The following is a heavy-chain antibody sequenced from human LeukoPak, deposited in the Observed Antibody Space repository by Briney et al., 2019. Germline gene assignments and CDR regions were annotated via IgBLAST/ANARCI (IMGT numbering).Heavy chain of an antibody. J-gene: IGHJ4*02. CDR1: GFTFDDYA. CDR2: ISWNSGSI. V-gene: IGHV3-9*01. Sequence: AGGSLRLSCAASGFTFDDYAMHWVRQAPGKGLEWVSGISWNSGSIGYADSVKGRFAISRDNAKNSLYLQMNSLRAEDTALYYCAKDTATVTNYFDYWGQGTLVTVSS. D-gene: IGHD4-17*01. CDR3: AKDTATVTNYFDY.